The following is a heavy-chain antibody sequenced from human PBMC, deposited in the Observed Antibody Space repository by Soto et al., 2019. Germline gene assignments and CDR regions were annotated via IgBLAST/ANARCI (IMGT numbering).Heavy chain of an antibody. Sequence: SETLSLTCAFYGGSFSGYYWSWIRQPPGKGLKWIGEINHRGNTNYNPSLKSRVTISVDTSKNQFSLRLTSVTAADTAVYYCATKRDYDILTDYYLRYFDSWGQGTQVTVSS. V-gene: IGHV4-34*01. CDR1: GGSFSGYY. J-gene: IGHJ4*02. CDR3: ATKRDYDILTDYYLRYFDS. CDR2: INHRGNT. D-gene: IGHD3-9*01.